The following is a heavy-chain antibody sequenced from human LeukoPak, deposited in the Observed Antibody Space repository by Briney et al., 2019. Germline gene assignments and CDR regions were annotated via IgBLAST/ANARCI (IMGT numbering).Heavy chain of an antibody. Sequence: GSLRLSCAASGFTFSSYEMNWVRQAPGKGLEWVSYISSSGSTIYYADSVKGRFTISRDNAKNSLYLQMNSLRAEDTAVYYCARVLLWFGEPYYGMDVWGQGTTVTVSS. CDR3: ARVLLWFGEPYYGMDV. J-gene: IGHJ6*02. CDR1: GFTFSSYE. D-gene: IGHD3-10*01. CDR2: ISSSGSTI. V-gene: IGHV3-48*03.